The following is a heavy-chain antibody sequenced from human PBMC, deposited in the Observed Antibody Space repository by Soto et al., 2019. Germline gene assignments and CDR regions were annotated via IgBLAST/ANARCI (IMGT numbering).Heavy chain of an antibody. CDR2: IYYSGST. Sequence: SETLSLTCTVSGGSISSGGYYWSWIRQHPGKGLEWIGYIYYSGSTYYNPSLKSRVTISVDTSKNQFSLKLSSVTAADTAVYYCARESGGGDFWSGYTYYYYGMDVWGQGTTVTVSS. J-gene: IGHJ6*02. V-gene: IGHV4-31*03. CDR3: ARESGGGDFWSGYTYYYYGMDV. D-gene: IGHD3-3*01. CDR1: GGSISSGGYY.